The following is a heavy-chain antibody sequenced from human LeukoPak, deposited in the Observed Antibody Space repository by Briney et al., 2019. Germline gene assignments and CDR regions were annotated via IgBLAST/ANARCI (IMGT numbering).Heavy chain of an antibody. CDR1: GFTFSSYA. J-gene: IGHJ4*02. D-gene: IGHD3-3*01. CDR2: ISYDGSNK. Sequence: PGGSLRLSCAASGFTFSSYAMHWVRQAPGKGLEWVAVISYDGSNKYYADSVKGRFTISRDNSKNTLYLQMNSLRAEDTAVYYCARDQGAYTIFGVVIIFDYWGQGTLVTVSS. V-gene: IGHV3-30-3*01. CDR3: ARDQGAYTIFGVVIIFDY.